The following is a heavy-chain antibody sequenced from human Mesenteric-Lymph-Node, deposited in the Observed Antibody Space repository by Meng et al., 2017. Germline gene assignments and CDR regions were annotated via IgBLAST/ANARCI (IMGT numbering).Heavy chain of an antibody. V-gene: IGHV3-48*03. CDR2: ISPTGGSL. D-gene: IGHD2/OR15-2a*01. CDR3: ARDHGFLNWFDP. Sequence: VQLVESGGGVVQPGGSLRLSFADSGFTFSSYDMSWVRQAPGKGLEWVASISPTGGSLYYADSVKGRFAISRDNAKNSLSFEMNILRVEDTAVYYCARDHGFLNWFDPWGQGTLVTVSS. CDR1: GFTFSSYD. J-gene: IGHJ5*02.